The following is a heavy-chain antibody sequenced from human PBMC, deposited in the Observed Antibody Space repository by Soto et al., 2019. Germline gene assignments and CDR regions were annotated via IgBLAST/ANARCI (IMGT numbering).Heavy chain of an antibody. CDR2: IYYSGST. Sequence: KASETLSLTCTVSGGSISSSSYYWGWIRQPPGKGLEWIGSIYYSGSTYYNPSLKSRVTISVDTSKNQFSLKLSSVTAADTDVYYSARSTHDFSSGYSDRAAFDIWGQGTLVTVSS. CDR1: GGSISSSSYY. V-gene: IGHV4-39*01. J-gene: IGHJ3*02. D-gene: IGHD3-3*01. CDR3: ARSTHDFSSGYSDRAAFDI.